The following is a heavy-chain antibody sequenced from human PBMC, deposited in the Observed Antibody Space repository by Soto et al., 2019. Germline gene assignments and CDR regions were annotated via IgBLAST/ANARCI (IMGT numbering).Heavy chain of an antibody. CDR3: SSAPPYYGISGYLEV. J-gene: IGHJ4*02. Sequence: QVQLVQSGAEVKKTGASVKVSCEAPGHYFSGYYMYWVRQAPGHGLEWMGWINLNSGGTNYAQKFQGRVTMTRYTSITTGYMDLRGLTSDDTAVYYCSSAPPYYGISGYLEVWGLGTLVTVSS. CDR1: GHYFSGYY. V-gene: IGHV1-2*02. CDR2: INLNSGGT. D-gene: IGHD3-22*01.